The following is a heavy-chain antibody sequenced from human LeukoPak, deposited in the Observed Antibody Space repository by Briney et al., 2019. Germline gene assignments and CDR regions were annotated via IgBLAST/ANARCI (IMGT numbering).Heavy chain of an antibody. V-gene: IGHV1-46*01. Sequence: ASVKVSCKASGYTFTSHYMHWVRQAPGQGLEWMGIINPSGGSTSYAQKFQGRVTMTRDTSTSTVYMELSSLTSEDTAVYYCARGRGVVVPAAPTGDPFDIWGQGTMVTVSS. CDR3: ARGRGVVVPAAPTGDPFDI. D-gene: IGHD2-2*01. CDR2: INPSGGST. J-gene: IGHJ3*02. CDR1: GYTFTSHY.